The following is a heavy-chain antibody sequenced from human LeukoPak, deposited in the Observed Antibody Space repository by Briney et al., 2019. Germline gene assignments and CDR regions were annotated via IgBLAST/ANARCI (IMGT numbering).Heavy chain of an antibody. CDR1: GYTFTRYD. CDR3: ARGRYCSGGSCYNYYYYGMDV. CDR2: MNPNGGNT. Sequence: ASVKVSCKASGYTFTRYDINWVRQATGQGLEWMGWMNPNGGNTGYAQEFQGRVTMTRNTSISTAYMELSSLRSEDTAVYYCARGRYCSGGSCYNYYYYGMDVWGQGTTVTVSS. V-gene: IGHV1-8*01. D-gene: IGHD2-15*01. J-gene: IGHJ6*02.